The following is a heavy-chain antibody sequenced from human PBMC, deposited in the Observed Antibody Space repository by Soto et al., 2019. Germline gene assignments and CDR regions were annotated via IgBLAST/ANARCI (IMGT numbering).Heavy chain of an antibody. CDR1: GGSFRGYY. D-gene: IGHD3-3*01. J-gene: IGHJ6*02. CDR3: GRGSGGIVGVVIIPYGMDV. V-gene: IGHV4-34*01. Sequence: PSETLSLTCAVYGGSFRGYYWSWIRQPPGKGLEWIGGINHRGVTNYNPSLKSGVTIAGDTSKNQFSLKMNSVTAADTAVYYCGRGSGGIVGVVIIPYGMDVWGQGTTVTVSS. CDR2: INHRGVT.